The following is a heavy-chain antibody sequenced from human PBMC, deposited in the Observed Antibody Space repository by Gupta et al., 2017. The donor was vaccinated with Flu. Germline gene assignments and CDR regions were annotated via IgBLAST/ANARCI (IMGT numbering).Heavy chain of an antibody. D-gene: IGHD6-19*01. CDR3: ARPYSSGWPYYYYYYGMDV. CDR1: GFTFSSYS. J-gene: IGHJ6*02. V-gene: IGHV3-21*01. CDR2: ISSSSSYI. Sequence: EVQLVESGGGLVKPGGSLRLSCAASGFTFSSYSMNWVRQAPGKGLEWVSSISSSSSYIYYADSVKGRFTISRDNAKNSLYLQMNSLRAEDTAVYYCARPYSSGWPYYYYYYGMDVWGQGTTVTVSS.